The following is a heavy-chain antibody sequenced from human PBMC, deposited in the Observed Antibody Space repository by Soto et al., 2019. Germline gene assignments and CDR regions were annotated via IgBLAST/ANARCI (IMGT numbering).Heavy chain of an antibody. V-gene: IGHV4-38-2*01. J-gene: IGHJ6*02. CDR1: GYSISSGYY. CDR2: IYHSGST. CDR3: ARADPIEGWYYYYYGMDV. Sequence: SETLSLTCAVSGYSISSGYYWGWIRQPPGKGLEWIGSIYHSGSTYYNPSLKSRVTISVDTSKNQFSLKLSSVTAADTAVYYCARADPIEGWYYYYYGMDVWGQATTVTVSS. D-gene: IGHD6-19*01.